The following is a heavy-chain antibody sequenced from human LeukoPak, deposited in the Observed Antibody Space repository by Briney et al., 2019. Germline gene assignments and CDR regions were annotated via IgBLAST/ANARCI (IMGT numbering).Heavy chain of an antibody. CDR1: GATVSSNTAA. D-gene: IGHD6-6*01. V-gene: IGHV6-1*01. Sequence: SQTLSLTCAISGATVSSNTAAWNWIRQSPSRGLEWLGRTYYRSKWNNDYAVSVQNRITINPDTSKNQFSLQLKSATPEDTAVYYYTRQRSTSTDYYGMDVWGQGTTVTVSS. CDR2: TYYRSKWNN. CDR3: TRQRSTSTDYYGMDV. J-gene: IGHJ6*02.